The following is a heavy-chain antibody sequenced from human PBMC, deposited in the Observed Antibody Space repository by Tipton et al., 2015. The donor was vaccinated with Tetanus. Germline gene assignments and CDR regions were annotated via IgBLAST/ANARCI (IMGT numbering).Heavy chain of an antibody. J-gene: IGHJ3*01. CDR2: IFHSGST. CDR1: GGSMSNNY. Sequence: TLSLTCTVSGGSMSNNYWSWIRQPPGKGLEWIAYIFHSGSTNYSPSLKSRVAISMDTSKNQISLKLSSVTAAETAVYYCARRSYCSSSRCFDAFDLWGQGTMVTVSS. V-gene: IGHV4-59*01. CDR3: ARRSYCSSSRCFDAFDL. D-gene: IGHD2-2*01.